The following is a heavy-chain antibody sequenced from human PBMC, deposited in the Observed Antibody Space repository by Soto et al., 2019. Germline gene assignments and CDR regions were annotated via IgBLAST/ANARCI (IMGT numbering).Heavy chain of an antibody. CDR1: GFTFSSYA. Sequence: QVQLVESGGGVVQPGRSLRLSCAASGFTFSSYAMHWVRQAPGKGLEWVAVISYDGSNKYYADSVKGRFTISRDNSKNTLYLQMNSLRAEDTAVYYCAREDRAGGSYYDGYYYYGMDVW. J-gene: IGHJ6*01. D-gene: IGHD1-26*01. CDR3: AREDRAGGSYYDGYYYYGMDV. V-gene: IGHV3-30-3*01. CDR2: ISYDGSNK.